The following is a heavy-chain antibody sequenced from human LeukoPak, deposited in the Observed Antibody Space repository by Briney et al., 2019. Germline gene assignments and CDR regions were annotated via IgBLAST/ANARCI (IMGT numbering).Heavy chain of an antibody. D-gene: IGHD6-6*01. CDR3: ARRRGGQLRIGY. V-gene: IGHV4-39*01. CDR2: MYYSGST. J-gene: IGHJ4*02. CDR1: GGSISTSSYY. Sequence: PSETLSLTCTVSGGSISTSSYYWGWIRQPPGKGLEWIGSMYYSGSTYYNPSLKSRVTISVDTSKNQFSLKLSSVTAADTAVYYCARRRGGQLRIGYWGQGTLVTVSS.